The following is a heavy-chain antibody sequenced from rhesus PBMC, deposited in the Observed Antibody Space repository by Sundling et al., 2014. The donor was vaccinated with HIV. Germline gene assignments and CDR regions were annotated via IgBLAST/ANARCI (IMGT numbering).Heavy chain of an antibody. J-gene: IGHJ4*01. V-gene: IGHV4-122*02. CDR1: GGSISVYQY. CDR2: TTYSGTT. Sequence: QVNLHQWGEGVVKPSETLSLTCAVYGGSISVYQYWSWIRQPPGKGLEWVAYTTYSGTTSQNPSLESRVSLSIDTSKNQFSLRLTSVTAADTAVYYCARDAGAAAGTGADYWGQGVLVTVSS. D-gene: IGHD6-31*01. CDR3: ARDAGAAAGTGADY.